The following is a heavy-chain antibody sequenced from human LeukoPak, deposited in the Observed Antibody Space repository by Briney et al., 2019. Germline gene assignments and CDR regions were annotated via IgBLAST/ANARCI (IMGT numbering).Heavy chain of an antibody. CDR1: GFTFSNYG. V-gene: IGHV3-30*03. CDR2: ITYDGYYK. Sequence: PGGSLRLSSAASGFTFSNYGMHWVRQSPGKGLEWVALITYDGYYKYYSDSVKGRFTISSDTSKNTLYLQMNSLRAEDTAVYYCARDLSPVVRASPMGYWGQGTLVTVSS. J-gene: IGHJ4*02. CDR3: ARDLSPVVRASPMGY. D-gene: IGHD3-10*01.